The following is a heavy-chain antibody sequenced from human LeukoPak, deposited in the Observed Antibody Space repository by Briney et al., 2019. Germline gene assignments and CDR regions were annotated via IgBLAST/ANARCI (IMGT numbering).Heavy chain of an antibody. V-gene: IGHV3-11*01. Sequence: GGSLRLSCAASGFTFSDYYMSWIRQAPGKGLEWVSYISSSGSTIYYADSVKGRFTISRDNAKNSLYLQMNSLRAEDTAVYYCARDLGYDSSGYSPKGYWGQGTLVTVSS. CDR2: ISSSGSTI. CDR3: ARDLGYDSSGYSPKGY. CDR1: GFTFSDYY. J-gene: IGHJ4*02. D-gene: IGHD3-22*01.